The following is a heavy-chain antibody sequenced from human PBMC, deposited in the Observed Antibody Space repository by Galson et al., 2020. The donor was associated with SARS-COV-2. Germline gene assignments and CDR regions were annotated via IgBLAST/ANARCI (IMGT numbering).Heavy chain of an antibody. CDR1: GFTFDDYA. CDR3: AKGYSGWDDAFDI. D-gene: IGHD3-10*01. J-gene: IGHJ3*02. V-gene: IGHV3-9*01. CDR2: ISWNSGSI. Sequence: SLKISCAASGFTFDDYAMHWVRQAPGKGLEWVSGISWNSGSIGYADSVKGRFTISRDNAKNSLYLQMNSLRAEDTALYYCAKGYSGWDDAFDIWGQGTMVTVSS.